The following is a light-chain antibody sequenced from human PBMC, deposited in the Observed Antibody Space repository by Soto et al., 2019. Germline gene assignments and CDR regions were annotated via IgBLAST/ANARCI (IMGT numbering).Light chain of an antibody. CDR2: EVS. CDR1: SSDFVGYNY. Sequence: QSVLTQPPSASGSPGQSVTISCTGTSSDFVGYNYVSWYQQHPGKAPKLMIYEVSKRPSGVPDRFSGSKSGNTASLTVSGLQAEDEADYYCSSYAGSNNSLYVFGTGTKVTVL. J-gene: IGLJ1*01. CDR3: SSYAGSNNSLYV. V-gene: IGLV2-8*01.